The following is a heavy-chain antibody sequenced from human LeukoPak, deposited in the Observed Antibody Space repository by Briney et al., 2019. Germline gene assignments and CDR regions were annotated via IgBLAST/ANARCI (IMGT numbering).Heavy chain of an antibody. CDR1: GGSFSGYY. J-gene: IGHJ5*02. CDR3: ARIRKCSSTSCYRAWFDP. Sequence: PSETLSLTCAIYGGSFSGYYWSWIRQPPGKGLEWIGEIIHSGSTNYNPSLKSRVTISVDTSKNQFSLKLSSVTAADTAVYYCARIRKCSSTSCYRAWFDPWGQGTLVTVSS. D-gene: IGHD2-2*01. CDR2: IIHSGST. V-gene: IGHV4-34*12.